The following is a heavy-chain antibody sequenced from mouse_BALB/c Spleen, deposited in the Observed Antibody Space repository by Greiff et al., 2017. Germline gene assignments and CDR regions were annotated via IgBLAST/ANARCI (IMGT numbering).Heavy chain of an antibody. CDR1: GYAFSSYW. Sequence: QVQLQQSGAELVRPGSSVKISCKASGYAFSSYWMNWVKQRPGQGLEWIGQIYPGSGNTYYNEKFKGKATLTADKSSSTAYMQLSSLTSEDSAVYFCARGKITTFSDYWGQGTTLTVSS. CDR3: ARGKITTFSDY. CDR2: IYPGSGNT. D-gene: IGHD2-4*01. J-gene: IGHJ2*01. V-gene: IGHV1-80*01.